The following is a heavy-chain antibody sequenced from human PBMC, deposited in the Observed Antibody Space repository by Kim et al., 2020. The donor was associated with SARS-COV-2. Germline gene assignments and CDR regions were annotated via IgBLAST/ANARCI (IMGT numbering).Heavy chain of an antibody. Sequence: GGSLRLSCAASGFTFRGFFLSWVRQAPGNGLEWVANIKQDVSEKYYVDSVKGRFTISRDNAKNSLYLQMNSLRAEDTALYYCARVITTTVVRFDPWGQGTPVTVSP. V-gene: IGHV3-7*01. J-gene: IGHJ5*02. CDR1: GFTFRGFF. CDR3: ARVITTTVVRFDP. D-gene: IGHD3-22*01. CDR2: IKQDVSEK.